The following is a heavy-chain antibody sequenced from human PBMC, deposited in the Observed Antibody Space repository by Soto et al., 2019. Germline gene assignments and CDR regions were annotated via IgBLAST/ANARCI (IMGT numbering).Heavy chain of an antibody. Sequence: QVQLVQSGAEVKKPGASVKVSCKASGYTFTSSGMSWVRQAPGQGLEWMGWISAHTGSSEYAQRFQGRVTMTTDRSTSTAYMELRSLRSDDPAVYYCARAFCYQGSDSRGYSFDAFDFWGPGTLVTVSS. V-gene: IGHV1-18*01. CDR2: ISAHTGSS. J-gene: IGHJ3*01. CDR3: ARAFCYQGSDSRGYSFDAFDF. D-gene: IGHD3-22*01. CDR1: GYTFTSSG.